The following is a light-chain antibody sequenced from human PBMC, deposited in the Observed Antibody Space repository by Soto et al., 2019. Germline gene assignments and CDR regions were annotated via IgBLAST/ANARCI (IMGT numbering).Light chain of an antibody. CDR1: SSDVGSYNL. CDR2: EGS. J-gene: IGLJ1*01. CDR3: CSYAGSSTFYV. V-gene: IGLV2-23*01. Sequence: QSALTQPASVSGSPGQSITISCTGTSSDVGSYNLVSWYQQHPGKAPKLMIYEGSKRPSGVSNRFSGSKSGNTASLTISGLQAEDEAEYYCCSYAGSSTFYVFGTGTKVTVL.